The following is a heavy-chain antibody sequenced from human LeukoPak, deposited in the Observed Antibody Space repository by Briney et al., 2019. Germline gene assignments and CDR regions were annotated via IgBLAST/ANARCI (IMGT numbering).Heavy chain of an antibody. Sequence: GGSLRLSCAASGFTFSSYWMSWVRQAPGQGLEWVANIKQDGSEKYYVDSVKGRFTISRDNAKNSLYLQMNSLRAEDTAVYYCARETGDYYYYGIDVWGQGTTVTVSS. CDR2: IKQDGSEK. J-gene: IGHJ6*02. CDR3: ARETGDYYYYGIDV. V-gene: IGHV3-7*01. CDR1: GFTFSSYW.